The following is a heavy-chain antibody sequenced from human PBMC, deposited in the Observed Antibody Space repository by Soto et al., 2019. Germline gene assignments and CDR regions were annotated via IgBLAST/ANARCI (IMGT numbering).Heavy chain of an antibody. CDR3: ARLTTVTTHYYYYGMDV. CDR2: IYPGDSDT. J-gene: IGHJ6*02. CDR1: GYSFTIYW. D-gene: IGHD4-17*01. Sequence: PGESLKISCKGSGYSFTIYWIGWVRQMPGKGLEWMGIIYPGDSDTRYSPSFQGQVTISADKSISTAYLQWSSLKASDTAMYYCARLTTVTTHYYYYGMDVWGQGTTVTVSS. V-gene: IGHV5-51*01.